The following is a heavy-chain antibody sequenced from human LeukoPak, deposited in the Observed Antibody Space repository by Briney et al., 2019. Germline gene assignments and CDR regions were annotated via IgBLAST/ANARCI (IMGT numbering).Heavy chain of an antibody. J-gene: IGHJ6*03. Sequence: GGSLRLSCAASGITFSSYGMSWVRQVPGKGLEWVSSISHTGGSPYYADSVKGRFTFSRDNSKNTLYLQMNSLTVEDTAIYYCAKNADRGAYCRGGSCYPYYYYYMDVWGTGTTVTISS. CDR1: GITFSSYG. CDR3: AKNADRGAYCRGGSCYPYYYYYMDV. V-gene: IGHV3-23*01. D-gene: IGHD2-15*01. CDR2: ISHTGGSP.